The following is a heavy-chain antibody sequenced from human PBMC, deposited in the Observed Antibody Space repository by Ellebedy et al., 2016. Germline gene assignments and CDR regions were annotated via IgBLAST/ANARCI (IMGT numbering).Heavy chain of an antibody. CDR1: GFTFGDYA. CDR3: SRSYCSSTSCYLFYFDY. CDR2: IRSVNYGESI. Sequence: GESLKISXTASGFTFGDYAMSWFRQAPGKGLEWVGFIRSVNYGESIEYAASVKDKFTISRDDSESIAYLQMNTLKTEDTAVYYCSRSYCSSTSCYLFYFDYWGQGTLVTVSS. V-gene: IGHV3-49*03. D-gene: IGHD2-2*01. J-gene: IGHJ4*02.